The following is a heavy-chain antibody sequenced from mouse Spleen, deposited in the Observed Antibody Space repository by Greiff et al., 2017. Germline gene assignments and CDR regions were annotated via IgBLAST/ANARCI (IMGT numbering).Heavy chain of an antibody. CDR3: ARLTGKN. J-gene: IGHJ2*01. CDR2: INPYNGGT. D-gene: IGHD4-1*01. CDR1: GYTFTDYY. V-gene: IGHV1-19*01. Sequence: GYTFTDYYMNWVKQSHGKSLEWIGVINPYNGGTSYNQKFKGKATLTVDKSSSTAYMELNSLTSEDSAVYYCARLTGKNWGQGTTLTVSS.